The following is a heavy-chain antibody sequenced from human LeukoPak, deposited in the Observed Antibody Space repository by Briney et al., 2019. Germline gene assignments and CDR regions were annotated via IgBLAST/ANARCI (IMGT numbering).Heavy chain of an antibody. CDR3: ARYLAVAGIWEGLPQGIDY. D-gene: IGHD6-19*01. Sequence: GGSLRLSCAACGFTFSSYDMHWVRQATGEGLEWVSAIGTAGDTYYPGSVKGQFTISRENAKNSLYLQMNSLRAGDTAVYYCARYLAVAGIWEGLPQGIDYWGQGTLVTVSS. J-gene: IGHJ4*02. CDR2: IGTAGDT. CDR1: GFTFSSYD. V-gene: IGHV3-13*03.